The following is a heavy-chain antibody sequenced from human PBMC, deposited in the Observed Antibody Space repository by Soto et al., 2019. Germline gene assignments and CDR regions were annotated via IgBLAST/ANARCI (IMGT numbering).Heavy chain of an antibody. V-gene: IGHV4-39*01. CDR2: IYSIGNT. J-gene: IGHJ6*02. CDR1: GASIRSSAY. CDR3: RRSSRYSTDV. D-gene: IGHD6-19*01. Sequence: PSETLSLTCTVSGASIRSSAYWSWIRQPPGKGLEWIGSIYSIGNTYYNPSLKSGVTISADTSKNQFSLNLISVTAADTAVYYCRRSSRYSTDVWGQGITVTVSS.